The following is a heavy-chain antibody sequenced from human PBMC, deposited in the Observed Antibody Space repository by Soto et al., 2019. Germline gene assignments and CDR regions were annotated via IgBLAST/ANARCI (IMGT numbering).Heavy chain of an antibody. V-gene: IGHV5-10-1*01. Sequence: PGESLKISCKGSGYSFTSYWISWVRQMPGKGLEWMGRIDPSDSYTNYSPSFQGHVTISADKSISTAYLQWSSLKASDTAMYYCAGGELAARAPYYYYYGMDVWGQGTTVTVSS. CDR2: IDPSDSYT. CDR3: AGGELAARAPYYYYYGMDV. D-gene: IGHD3-10*01. CDR1: GYSFTSYW. J-gene: IGHJ6*02.